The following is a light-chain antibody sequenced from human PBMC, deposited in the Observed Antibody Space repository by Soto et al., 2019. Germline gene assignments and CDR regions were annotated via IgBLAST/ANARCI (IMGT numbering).Light chain of an antibody. CDR3: QSYDSNTVI. CDR2: EHN. V-gene: IGLV6-57*04. J-gene: IGLJ2*01. Sequence: NFMLTQPHSVSESPGKTVTISCTRSSGSIASNYVQWYQQRPGSAPTTVIYEHNQRPSGVPDRFSGSTDGSSNSASLTISGLQNEDEADYYCQSYDSNTVIFGGGTTLTVL. CDR1: SGSIASNY.